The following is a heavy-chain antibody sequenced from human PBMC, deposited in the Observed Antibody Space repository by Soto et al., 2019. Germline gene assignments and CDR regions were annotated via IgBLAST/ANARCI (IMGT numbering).Heavy chain of an antibody. Sequence: SETLSLTCAVSGGSIISSNWWSWVRQPPGKGLEWIGEIYHSGSTNYNPSLKSRVTISVDKSKNQFSLKLSSVTAADTAVYYCARMDRIAAGYYYYYGMDVWGQGTTVTVSS. CDR3: ARMDRIAAGYYYYYGMDV. D-gene: IGHD6-13*01. CDR1: GGSIISSNW. V-gene: IGHV4-4*02. CDR2: IYHSGST. J-gene: IGHJ6*02.